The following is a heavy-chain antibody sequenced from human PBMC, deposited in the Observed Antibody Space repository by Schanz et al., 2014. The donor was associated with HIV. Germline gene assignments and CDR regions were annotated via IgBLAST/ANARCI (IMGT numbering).Heavy chain of an antibody. CDR3: ASQYSNYDSSRRYHWYFDL. J-gene: IGHJ2*01. Sequence: QVQLVQPGAEVKKPGSSVKVSCKASGGTFSSNAISWVRQAPGQGLEWMGGIIPMFGTANYAQKFQGRVTITADESTSTTYLELSSLRSEDTAVYYCASQYSNYDSSRRYHWYFDLWGRGTLVTVSS. CDR2: IIPMFGTA. V-gene: IGHV1-69*01. D-gene: IGHD4-4*01. CDR1: GGTFSSNA.